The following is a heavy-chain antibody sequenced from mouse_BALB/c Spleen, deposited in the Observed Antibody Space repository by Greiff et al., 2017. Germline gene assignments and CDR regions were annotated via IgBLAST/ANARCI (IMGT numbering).Heavy chain of an antibody. D-gene: IGHD1-2*01. CDR2: IWGDGST. Sequence: VQLQQSGPGLVAPSQSLSITCTVSGFSLTGYGVNWVRQPPGKGLEWLGMIWGDGSTDYNSALKSRLSISKDNSKSQVFLKMNSLQTDDTARYYCARVNYYGYVVFAYWGQGTLVTVSA. CDR1: GFSLTGYG. CDR3: ARVNYYGYVVFAY. V-gene: IGHV2-6-7*01. J-gene: IGHJ3*01.